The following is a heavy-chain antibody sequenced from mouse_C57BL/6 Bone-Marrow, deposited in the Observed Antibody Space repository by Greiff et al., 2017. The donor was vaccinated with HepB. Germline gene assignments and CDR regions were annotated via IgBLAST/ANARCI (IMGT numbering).Heavy chain of an antibody. CDR1: GFSFNTYA. Sequence: EVQVVESGGGLVQPKGSLKLSCAASGFSFNTYAMNWVRQAPGKGLEWVARIRSKSNNYATYYADSVKDRFTISRADSESMLYLQMNNLKTEDTAMYYCVRHPLYAMDYWGQGTSVTVSS. CDR3: VRHPLYAMDY. CDR2: IRSKSNNYAT. J-gene: IGHJ4*01. V-gene: IGHV10-1*01.